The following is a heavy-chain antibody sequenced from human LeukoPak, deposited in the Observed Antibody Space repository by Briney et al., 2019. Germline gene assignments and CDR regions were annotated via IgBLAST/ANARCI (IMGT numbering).Heavy chain of an antibody. J-gene: IGHJ3*02. D-gene: IGHD1-26*01. Sequence: SETLSLTCTVSGGSISSYYWSWIRQPPGKGLEWIGYIYYSGSTNYNPSLKSRVTISVDTSKNQFSLKLSSVTAADTAVYYCAREDFGMGAIDAFDIWGQGTMVTVSS. CDR3: AREDFGMGAIDAFDI. CDR2: IYYSGST. V-gene: IGHV4-59*01. CDR1: GGSISSYY.